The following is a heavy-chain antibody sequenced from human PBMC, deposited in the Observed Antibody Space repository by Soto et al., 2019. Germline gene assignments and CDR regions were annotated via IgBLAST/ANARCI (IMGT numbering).Heavy chain of an antibody. J-gene: IGHJ4*02. Sequence: QVQLVESGGGVVQPGRSLRLSCAASGFTFSSYAMHWVRQAPGKGLEWVAVISYDGSNKYYADSVKGRFTISRDNSKNTLYLQMNSLRAEATAVYYCARDEYSSGWYQGGDWGQGTLVTVSS. CDR1: GFTFSSYA. D-gene: IGHD6-19*01. CDR3: ARDEYSSGWYQGGD. CDR2: ISYDGSNK. V-gene: IGHV3-30-3*01.